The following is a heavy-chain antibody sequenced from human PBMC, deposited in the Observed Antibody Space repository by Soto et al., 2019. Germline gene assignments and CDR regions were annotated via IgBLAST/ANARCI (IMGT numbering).Heavy chain of an antibody. CDR2: IKQDGSEK. J-gene: IGHJ4*02. Sequence: GGSLRLSCAASGFTFSSYWMSWVRQAPGKGLEWVANIKQDGSEKYYVDSVKGRFTISRDNAKNSLYLQMNSLRAEDTAVYYCARDRVTIFGVADDYWGQGTLVTVSS. D-gene: IGHD3-3*01. CDR1: GFTFSSYW. CDR3: ARDRVTIFGVADDY. V-gene: IGHV3-7*01.